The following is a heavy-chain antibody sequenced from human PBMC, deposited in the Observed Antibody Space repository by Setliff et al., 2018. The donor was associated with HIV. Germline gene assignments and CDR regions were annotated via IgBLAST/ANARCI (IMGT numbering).Heavy chain of an antibody. CDR1: GGSMSNYY. CDR2: VFHTGSS. D-gene: IGHD4-17*01. J-gene: IGHJ4*02. Sequence: SETLSLTCSVSGGSMSNYYWSWVRQPPGKGLEWMGDVFHTGSSTYNPSLKSRVSLSVDTSKNQFSLRLSAVTAADTAVYYCASLTDYGGDSGSHWGQGTLVTVSS. V-gene: IGHV4-59*01. CDR3: ASLTDYGGDSGSH.